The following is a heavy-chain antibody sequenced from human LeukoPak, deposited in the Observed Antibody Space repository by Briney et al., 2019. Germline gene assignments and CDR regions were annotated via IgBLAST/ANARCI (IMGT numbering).Heavy chain of an antibody. D-gene: IGHD3-22*01. V-gene: IGHV4-38-2*02. J-gene: IGHJ4*02. Sequence: SETLSLTCTVSGYSISSGYYWGWIRQPPGKGLEWIGSIYYSGSTYYNPSLKSRVTISVDTPKNQFSLKLSSVTAADTAVYYCARHLYDSSGYYGLDYFDYWGQGTLVTVSS. CDR3: ARHLYDSSGYYGLDYFDY. CDR1: GYSISSGYY. CDR2: IYYSGST.